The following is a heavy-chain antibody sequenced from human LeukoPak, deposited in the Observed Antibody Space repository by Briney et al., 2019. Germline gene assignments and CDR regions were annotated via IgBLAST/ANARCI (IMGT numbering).Heavy chain of an antibody. J-gene: IGHJ4*02. D-gene: IGHD5-12*01. V-gene: IGHV4-31*03. CDR2: IYYSGST. Sequence: PSQTLSLTCSVSGGSVSIGGYYWSWIRQHPGKGLEWIGYIYYSGSTYYNPSLKSRVTISIDTSKNQFSLKLSSVTAADTAVYYCARGSEWLRVWGQGTLVTVSS. CDR1: GGSVSIGGYY. CDR3: ARGSEWLRV.